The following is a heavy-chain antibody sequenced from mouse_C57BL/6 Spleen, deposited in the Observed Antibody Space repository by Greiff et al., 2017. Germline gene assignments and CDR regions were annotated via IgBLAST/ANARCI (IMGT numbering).Heavy chain of an antibody. CDR3: GIDSSGYPY. V-gene: IGHV1-69*01. Sequence: QVQLQQPGAELVMPGASVKLSCKASGYTFTSYWMHWVKQRPGQGLEWIGEIDPSDSYTNYNQKFKGKSTLTVDKSSSTAYMQLSSLTSEDSAVYYCGIDSSGYPYWGQGTTLTVSS. CDR2: IDPSDSYT. D-gene: IGHD3-2*02. J-gene: IGHJ2*01. CDR1: GYTFTSYW.